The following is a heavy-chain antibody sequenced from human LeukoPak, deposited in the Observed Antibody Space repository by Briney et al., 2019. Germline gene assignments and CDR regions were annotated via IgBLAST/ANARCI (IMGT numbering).Heavy chain of an antibody. CDR1: AFTFSGSA. CDR2: IRSKANSYAT. CDR3: TRHSPMTTVTTTFDY. V-gene: IGHV3-73*01. D-gene: IGHD4-17*01. Sequence: GGSLRLSCAVSAFTFSGSAMHWVRQASGKGLEWVGRIRSKANSYATAYAASVKGRFTISRDDSKNTAYLQMNSLKTEDTAVYYCTRHSPMTTVTTTFDYWGQGTLVTVSS. J-gene: IGHJ4*02.